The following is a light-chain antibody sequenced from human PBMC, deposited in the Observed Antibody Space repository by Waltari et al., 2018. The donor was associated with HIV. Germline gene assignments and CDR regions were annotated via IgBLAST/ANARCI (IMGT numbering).Light chain of an antibody. CDR1: NLGDKF. CDR3: QAWDGSVV. CDR2: QDT. V-gene: IGLV3-1*01. J-gene: IGLJ2*01. Sequence: SYVLTQPPSVSVSPGQTATITCSGDNLGDKFASWYQQKPGQSPELVIYQDTKRPSGIPERFSGSNSGNTATLTITGTQAMDEADYYCQAWDGSVVFGGGTKLTVL.